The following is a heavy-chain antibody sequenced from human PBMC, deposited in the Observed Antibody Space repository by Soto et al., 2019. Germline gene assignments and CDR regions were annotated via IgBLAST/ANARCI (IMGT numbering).Heavy chain of an antibody. CDR3: ARVPYNYYGSGSYSYYYMDV. Sequence: GGSLRLSCAASGFTFSSYSMNWVRQAPGKGLEWVSYISSSSSTIYYADSVKGRFTISRDNAKNSLYLQMNSLRAEDTAVYYCARVPYNYYGSGSYSYYYMDVWGKGTTVTVSS. J-gene: IGHJ6*03. CDR2: ISSSSSTI. D-gene: IGHD3-10*01. CDR1: GFTFSSYS. V-gene: IGHV3-48*01.